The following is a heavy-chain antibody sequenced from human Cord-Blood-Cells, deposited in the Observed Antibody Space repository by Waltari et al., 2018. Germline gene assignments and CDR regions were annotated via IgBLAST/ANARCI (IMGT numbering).Heavy chain of an antibody. J-gene: IGHJ4*01. CDR2: ISSSGSTI. CDR1: GVTFSSYE. Sequence: EVQLVESGGGLVEPGGSLRLYCGASGVTFSSYEINWVRQAPGKGLDWVSYISSSGSTIYYAAFGKGRFTISRDNAKNSLYLQMNSLRAKDTAVYYCARVRKYSSSLYYWGQEPWSPSPQ. CDR3: ARVRKYSSSLYY. D-gene: IGHD6-13*01. V-gene: IGHV3-48*03.